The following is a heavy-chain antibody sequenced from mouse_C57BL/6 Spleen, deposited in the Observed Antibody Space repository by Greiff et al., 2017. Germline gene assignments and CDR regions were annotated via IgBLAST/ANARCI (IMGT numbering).Heavy chain of an antibody. V-gene: IGHV1-50*01. CDR2: IDPSDSYT. Sequence: QVQLQQPGAELVKPGASVKLSCKASGYTFTSYWMQWVKQRTGQGLEWIGAIDPSDSYTNYTQKFKGKATLTADTSSSTAYMQLSSLTSEDSAVYYCAREAMDDWGQGTSVTVAS. J-gene: IGHJ4*01. CDR3: AREAMDD. CDR1: GYTFTSYW.